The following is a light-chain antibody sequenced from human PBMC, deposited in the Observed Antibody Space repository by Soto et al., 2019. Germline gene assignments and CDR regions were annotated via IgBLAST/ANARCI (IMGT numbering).Light chain of an antibody. CDR3: MQALQTPWT. CDR1: QSLRQSNGYNY. V-gene: IGKV2-28*01. Sequence: DLVMTQSPLSLSVTPGEPAAISCRSSQSLRQSNGYNYLDWYLQKPGQSPQLLIYVGSTRAPGVPDRFSGTGSGTDFTLKISRVQTEDVGVYYCMQALQTPWTFGQGTKVEI. J-gene: IGKJ1*01. CDR2: VGS.